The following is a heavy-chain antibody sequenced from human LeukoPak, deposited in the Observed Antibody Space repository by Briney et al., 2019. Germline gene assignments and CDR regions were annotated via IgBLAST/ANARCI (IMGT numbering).Heavy chain of an antibody. CDR3: ARGPGEDAFDI. D-gene: IGHD2-21*01. J-gene: IGHJ3*02. CDR2: ISRSGSTK. V-gene: IGHV3-11*01. CDR1: GFTFSDYN. Sequence: PGGSLRLSCAASGFTFSDYNMRWIRQAPGKGLEWVSSISRSGSTKYYADSVKGRFTISRDNSKNTLYLQMNSLRAEDTAVYYCARGPGEDAFDIWGQGTMVTVSS.